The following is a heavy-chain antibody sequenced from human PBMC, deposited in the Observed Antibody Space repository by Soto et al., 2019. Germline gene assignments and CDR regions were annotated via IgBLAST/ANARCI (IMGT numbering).Heavy chain of an antibody. V-gene: IGHV1-69*02. CDR1: GGTFSSYT. CDR3: ARGDRVWELDY. Sequence: QVQLVQSGAEVKKPGSSVKVSCKASGGTFSSYTISWVRQAPGQGLEWMGRIIPILGIANYAQKFQGRVKITAEKSNRNEYMELSSLRSEDKDVYYCARGDRVWELDYWGQGTPVTVSS. CDR2: IIPILGIA. D-gene: IGHD1-1*01. J-gene: IGHJ4*02.